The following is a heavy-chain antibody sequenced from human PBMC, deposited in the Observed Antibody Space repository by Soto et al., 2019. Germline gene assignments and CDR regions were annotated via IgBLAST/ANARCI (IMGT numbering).Heavy chain of an antibody. CDR1: GGSISSSSYY. J-gene: IGHJ6*03. CDR3: ASLLARINDYYYYMDV. Sequence: SETLSLTCTVSGGSISSSSYYWGWIRQPPGKGLEWIGSIYYSGSTYYNPSLKSRVTISVDTSKNQFSLKLGSVTAADTAVYYCASLLARINDYYYYMDVWGKGTTVTVSS. V-gene: IGHV4-39*01. CDR2: IYYSGST. D-gene: IGHD2-15*01.